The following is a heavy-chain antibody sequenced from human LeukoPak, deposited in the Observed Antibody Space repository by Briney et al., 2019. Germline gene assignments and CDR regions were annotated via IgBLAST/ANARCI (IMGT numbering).Heavy chain of an antibody. Sequence: SETLSLTCTVSGGSISSYYWSWIRQPPGKGLEWIGYLYYSGSTNYNPSLKSRVTISVDTSKNQFSLKLSSVTAADTAVYYCARGRDYYGSGSYSNFDYWGQGTLVTVSS. CDR3: ARGRDYYGSGSYSNFDY. CDR1: GGSISSYY. D-gene: IGHD3-10*01. V-gene: IGHV4-59*12. J-gene: IGHJ4*02. CDR2: LYYSGST.